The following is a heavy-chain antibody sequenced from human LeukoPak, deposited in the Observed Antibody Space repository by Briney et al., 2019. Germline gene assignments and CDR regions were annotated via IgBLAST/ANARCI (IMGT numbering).Heavy chain of an antibody. J-gene: IGHJ6*03. D-gene: IGHD1-1*01. Sequence: ASVKVSCKASGHIFSGYYMHWVRQAPGQGLEWMAWINTNSGSTKYAQKFQGRVTLTWDTSSSTVYMGLNSLRFDDTATYYCASWAYNFYYYYYMDVWGKGTTVTVSS. CDR1: GHIFSGYY. CDR3: ASWAYNFYYYYYMDV. V-gene: IGHV1-2*02. CDR2: INTNSGST.